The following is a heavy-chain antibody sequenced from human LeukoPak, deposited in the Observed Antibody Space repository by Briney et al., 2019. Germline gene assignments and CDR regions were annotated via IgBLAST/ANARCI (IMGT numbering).Heavy chain of an antibody. D-gene: IGHD3-3*01. CDR1: GGSITSSNW. CDR2: IYHSGTT. V-gene: IGHV4-4*02. Sequence: SGTLSLTCAVSGGSITSSNWWSWVRQPPGKGLEWIGEIYHSGTTNYNPSLKNRVTMSVDTSRNQISLNLSSVTAADTAVYYCASAIAYYDLYAGTLASEYWGQGTLVTVAS. J-gene: IGHJ4*02. CDR3: ASAIAYYDLYAGTLASEY.